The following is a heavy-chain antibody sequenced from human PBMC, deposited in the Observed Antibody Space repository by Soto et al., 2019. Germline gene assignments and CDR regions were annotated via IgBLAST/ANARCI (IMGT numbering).Heavy chain of an antibody. CDR2: IKPDGSEK. D-gene: IGHD3-3*01. J-gene: IGHJ4*02. CDR3: ARELSWSGRDY. V-gene: IGHV3-7*01. Sequence: EVQLVESGGGLVQPGGSLRLSCAASGFSSNNHFMSWVRQAPGKGLEWVANIKPDGSEKNYVDSVKGRFTISRDNANNSLYLQMNSMRAEDTAVYYGARELSWSGRDYWGQGTLVTVSS. CDR1: GFSSNNHF.